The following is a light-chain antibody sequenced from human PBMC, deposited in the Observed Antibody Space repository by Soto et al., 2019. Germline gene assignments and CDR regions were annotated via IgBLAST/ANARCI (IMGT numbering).Light chain of an antibody. V-gene: IGLV2-14*01. CDR1: SSDVGGYNY. CDR3: SSYTSSGTPVV. J-gene: IGLJ2*01. CDR2: EVS. Sequence: QSALTQPASESGSPGQSITISCTGTSSDVGGYNYVSWYQQHPGKAPKLMIYEVSNRPSGVSNRFSGSKSGNTASLTISGLQAEDEADYYCSSYTSSGTPVVFGGGNKLTVL.